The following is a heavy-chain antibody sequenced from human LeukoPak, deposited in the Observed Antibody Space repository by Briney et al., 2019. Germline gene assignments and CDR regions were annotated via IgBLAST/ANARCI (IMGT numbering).Heavy chain of an antibody. Sequence: PGGSLRLSCAASGFTFSSYAMSWVRQAPGKGLEWVSAISGSGGSTYYADSVKGRFTISRDNSKNTPYLQMNGLGAEDTAVYYCARELNGYGYYFFDYWGPGTLVTVSS. CDR2: ISGSGGST. CDR3: ARELNGYGYYFFDY. CDR1: GFTFSSYA. D-gene: IGHD3-16*01. V-gene: IGHV3-23*01. J-gene: IGHJ4*02.